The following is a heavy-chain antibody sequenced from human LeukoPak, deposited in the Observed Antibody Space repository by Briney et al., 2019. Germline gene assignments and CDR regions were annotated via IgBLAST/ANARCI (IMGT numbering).Heavy chain of an antibody. J-gene: IGHJ4*02. CDR1: GGSFSGYY. D-gene: IGHD2-2*01. V-gene: IGHV4-34*01. CDR3: ARGHQLPPAFYFDY. CDR2: INHSGST. Sequence: SETLSLTCAVYGGSFSGYYWSWIRQPPGKGLEWIGEINHSGSTNYNPSLKSRVTISVDTSKNQFSLKLSSVTAADTAVYYCARGHQLPPAFYFDYWGQGTLVTVSS.